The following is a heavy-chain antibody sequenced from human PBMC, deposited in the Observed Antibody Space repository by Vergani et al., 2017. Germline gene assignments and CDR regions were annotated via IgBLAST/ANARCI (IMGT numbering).Heavy chain of an antibody. D-gene: IGHD3-22*01. Sequence: QLQLQESGSGLVKPSQTLSLTCAVSGGSISSGGYSWSWIRQPPGKGLEWIGYIYHSGSTYYNPSLRSRVTISVDRSKNQFSLKLSSVTAAETAVYYCARVGSSGYYPNWFDPWGQGTLVTVSS. CDR3: ARVGSSGYYPNWFDP. J-gene: IGHJ5*02. CDR2: IYHSGST. V-gene: IGHV4-30-2*01. CDR1: GGSISSGGYS.